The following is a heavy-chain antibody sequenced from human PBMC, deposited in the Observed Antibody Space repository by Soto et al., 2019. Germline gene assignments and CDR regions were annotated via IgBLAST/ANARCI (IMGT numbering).Heavy chain of an antibody. Sequence: SETLSLTCTVSGGSISSCDYYWSWIRQPPGKGLEWIGYIYYSGSTYYNPSLKSRVTISVDTSKNQFSLKLSSVTAADTAVYYCARGSGDSSGYYYYPLDYWGQGTLVTVSS. V-gene: IGHV4-30-4*01. D-gene: IGHD3-22*01. CDR3: ARGSGDSSGYYYYPLDY. CDR1: GGSISSCDYY. J-gene: IGHJ4*02. CDR2: IYYSGST.